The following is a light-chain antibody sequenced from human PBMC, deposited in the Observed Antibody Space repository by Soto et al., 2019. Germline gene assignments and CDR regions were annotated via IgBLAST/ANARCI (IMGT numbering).Light chain of an antibody. Sequence: DIVMTQSPATLSLSPGEGATLSCRASQSVSSNIAWYQQKPGQAPRLLIFGASTRVTGIPGRFSGSGYGTEFTLTISSLQSEDFAVYYCQQYNNWPPITCGQGTRREIK. J-gene: IGKJ5*01. CDR1: QSVSSN. CDR3: QQYNNWPPIT. V-gene: IGKV3-15*01. CDR2: GAS.